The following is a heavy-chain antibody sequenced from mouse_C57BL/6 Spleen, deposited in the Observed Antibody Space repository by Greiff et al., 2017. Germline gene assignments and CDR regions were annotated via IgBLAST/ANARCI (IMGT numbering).Heavy chain of an antibody. D-gene: IGHD1-1*01. CDR3: AREDDGSSYWYFDV. J-gene: IGHJ1*03. V-gene: IGHV1-39*01. CDR2: INPNYGTT. Sequence: VQLQQSGPELVKPGASVQISCKASGYSFTDYNMHWVKPSNGKSLEWIGVINPNYGTTSYTQKFKGKATLTVDHSSSTAYMQLNSLTSEDSAVYYCAREDDGSSYWYFDVWGTGTTVTVSS. CDR1: GYSFTDYN.